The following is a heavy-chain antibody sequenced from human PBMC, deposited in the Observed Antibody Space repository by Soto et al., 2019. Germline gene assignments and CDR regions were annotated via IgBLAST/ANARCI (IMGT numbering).Heavy chain of an antibody. J-gene: IGHJ5*02. CDR3: ARDQLMGYYDSSGPSDP. D-gene: IGHD3-22*01. CDR1: GYTFTSYG. V-gene: IGHV1-18*01. Sequence: GASVKVSCKASGYTFTSYGISWVRQAPGQGLEWMGWISAYNGNTNYAQKLQGRVTMTTDTSTSTTYMELRSLRSDDTAVYYCARDQLMGYYDSSGPSDPWGQGTLVTVSS. CDR2: ISAYNGNT.